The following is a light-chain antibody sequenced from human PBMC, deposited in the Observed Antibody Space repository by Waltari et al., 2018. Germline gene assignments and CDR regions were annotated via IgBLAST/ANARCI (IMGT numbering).Light chain of an antibody. V-gene: IGKV1-9*01. CDR2: TAS. CDR1: QNPSSS. J-gene: IGKJ4*01. Sequence: IQLTQSPSSLSASVGDRVTITFRASQNPSSSLAWYQQKPGKAPKLLIHTASILQSGVPSRFSGSGSGTDFTLTISSLQAEDFATYYCQQLDRYPFTFGGGTKVEIK. CDR3: QQLDRYPFT.